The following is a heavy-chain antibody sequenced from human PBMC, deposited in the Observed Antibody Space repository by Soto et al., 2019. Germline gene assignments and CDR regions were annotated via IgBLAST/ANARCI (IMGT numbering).Heavy chain of an antibody. CDR1: SFTFNMSA. Sequence: EVQMLESGGDLVQPGGSLRLSCADSSFTFNMSAMSWVRQAPGKGLEWVSGISGSGGSTYYTDSVKGRFTISRDNSKNTLFLQMDRLGAEDTAVYYRAKEKNFWSGTTAFDSWGQGTLVTVSS. CDR3: AKEKNFWSGTTAFDS. V-gene: IGHV3-23*01. CDR2: ISGSGGST. J-gene: IGHJ5*01. D-gene: IGHD3-3*01.